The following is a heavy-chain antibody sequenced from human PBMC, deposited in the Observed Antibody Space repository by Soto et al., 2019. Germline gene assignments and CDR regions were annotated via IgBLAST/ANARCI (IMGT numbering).Heavy chain of an antibody. V-gene: IGHV3-53*01. J-gene: IGHJ5*02. CDR3: ARAPDGYNSA. CDR2: IYSGTTT. Sequence: GGSLRLSCAASGFNVNSNYMSWVRQAPGKGLEWVSVIYSGTTTYYADSVKGRFTISRDNSKNTLNLQMNSLRAEDTAVYYCARAPDGYNSAWGQGTRVTVSS. D-gene: IGHD5-12*01. CDR1: GFNVNSNY.